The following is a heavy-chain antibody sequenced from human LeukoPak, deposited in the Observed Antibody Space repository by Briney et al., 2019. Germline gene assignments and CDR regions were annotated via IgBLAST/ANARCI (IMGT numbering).Heavy chain of an antibody. Sequence: SETLSLTCTVSGGSLSSYYWSWIRQPPGKGLECIGYIYYTGSTNYNPSLKSRVTISVDTSKNQFSLKLSSVTAADTAVYYCAREAYSSSWPYYFDYWGQGTLVTVSS. J-gene: IGHJ4*02. D-gene: IGHD6-13*01. CDR2: IYYTGST. V-gene: IGHV4-59*01. CDR1: GGSLSSYY. CDR3: AREAYSSSWPYYFDY.